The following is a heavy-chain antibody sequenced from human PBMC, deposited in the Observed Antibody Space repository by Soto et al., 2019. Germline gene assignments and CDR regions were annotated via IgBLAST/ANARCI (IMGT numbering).Heavy chain of an antibody. CDR2: FNPRGGTT. J-gene: IGHJ4*02. CDR3: ARVYGLVQYDDFWSGYYDY. CDR1: ANTFINNY. D-gene: IGHD3-3*01. V-gene: IGHV1-46*01. Sequence: QVQLLQSGAEVKKPGASVRISCKSSANTFINNYINWVRLAPGQGLEWLGVFNPRGGTTRYAQKFQGRVTMTGDTSTRTVFMELSNLKSEDTAVYYCARVYGLVQYDDFWSGYYDYWGQGTLVIVSS.